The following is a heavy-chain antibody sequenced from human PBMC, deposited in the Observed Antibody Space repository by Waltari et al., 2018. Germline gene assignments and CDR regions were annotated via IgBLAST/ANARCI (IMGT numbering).Heavy chain of an antibody. J-gene: IGHJ4*02. D-gene: IGHD1-26*01. CDR2: ISYDGSNK. Sequence: QVQLVESGGGVVQPGRSLRLSCAASGFTFSSYAMHGVRQAPGKGLEWVAVISYDGSNKYYADSVKGRFTISRDNSKNTLYLQMNSLRAEDTAVYYCARGQGGSPYNFWGQGTLVTVSS. CDR1: GFTFSSYA. V-gene: IGHV3-30-3*01. CDR3: ARGQGGSPYNF.